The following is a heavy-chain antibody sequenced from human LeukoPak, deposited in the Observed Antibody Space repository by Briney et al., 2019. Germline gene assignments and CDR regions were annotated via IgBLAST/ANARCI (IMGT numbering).Heavy chain of an antibody. CDR3: ARLGVVGATRAYFDY. CDR1: GYTFTTHW. Sequence: GESLKISCKGSGYTFTTHWIGWVRQMPGKGLEWMGIIYPGDSDTRYSPSFQGQVTISADKSISTAYLQWSSLKASDTAMYYCARLGVVGATRAYFDYWGQGTLVTVSS. CDR2: IYPGDSDT. V-gene: IGHV5-51*01. J-gene: IGHJ4*02. D-gene: IGHD1-26*01.